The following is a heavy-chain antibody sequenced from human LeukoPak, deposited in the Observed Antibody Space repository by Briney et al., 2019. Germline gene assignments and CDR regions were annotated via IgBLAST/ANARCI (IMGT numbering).Heavy chain of an antibody. D-gene: IGHD2-2*02. J-gene: IGHJ4*02. CDR1: GGSISSSDTY. CDR2: ISYKGGP. CDR3: ARLSHRGSASCYTSYFDS. V-gene: IGHV4-39*07. Sequence: PSEPLTLSCTVSGGSISSSDTYWRRIRRPPGEGLEWIGSISYKGGPYHNPSLRSRVTVSVDTSKNQFSLNLSSVTAADSAVFYCARLSHRGSASCYTSYFDSWGQGTLVTVSS.